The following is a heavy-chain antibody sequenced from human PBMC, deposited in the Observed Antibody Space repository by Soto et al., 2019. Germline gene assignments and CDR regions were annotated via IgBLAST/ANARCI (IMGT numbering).Heavy chain of an antibody. J-gene: IGHJ5*02. CDR3: AKDSGYSSSWYWFDP. CDR1: GFTFSSYG. V-gene: IGHV3-30*18. Sequence: QVQLVESGGGVVQPGRSLRLSCAASGFTFSSYGMHWVRQAPGKGLEWVAVISYDGSNKYYADSVKGRFTISRDNSKNTLXLXMNSLRAEDTAVYYCAKDSGYSSSWYWFDPWGQGTLVTVSS. CDR2: ISYDGSNK. D-gene: IGHD6-13*01.